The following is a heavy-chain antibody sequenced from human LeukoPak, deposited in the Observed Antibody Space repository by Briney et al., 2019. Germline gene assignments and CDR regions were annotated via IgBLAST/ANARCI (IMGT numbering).Heavy chain of an antibody. CDR2: ISAYNGNT. V-gene: IGHV1-18*01. D-gene: IGHD3-10*01. CDR1: GYTLTSYG. J-gene: IGHJ3*02. Sequence: ASVKVSCKASGYTLTSYGISWVRPAPGQGLEWMGWISAYNGNTNYAQKLQGRVTMTTDTSTSTAYMELRSLRADDTAVYYCAREGGGGYYDAFDIWGQGTMVTVSS. CDR3: AREGGGGYYDAFDI.